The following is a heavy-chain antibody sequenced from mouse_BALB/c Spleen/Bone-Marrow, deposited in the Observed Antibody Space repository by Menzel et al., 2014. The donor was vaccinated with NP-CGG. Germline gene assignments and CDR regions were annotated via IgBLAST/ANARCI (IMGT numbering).Heavy chain of an antibody. J-gene: IGHJ3*01. V-gene: IGHV4-1*02. CDR2: INPDSSTI. Sequence: EVKLVESGGGLVQPGGSLKLSCAASGFGFSGFWMGWVRRAPGKGLEWIGEINPDSSTINYTPSLKDRFIISRDNAKNTLYLQMSKVRSEDTALYYCARLGYYGGFAYWGQGTLVTVSA. CDR1: GFGFSGFW. CDR3: ARLGYYGGFAY. D-gene: IGHD2-3*01.